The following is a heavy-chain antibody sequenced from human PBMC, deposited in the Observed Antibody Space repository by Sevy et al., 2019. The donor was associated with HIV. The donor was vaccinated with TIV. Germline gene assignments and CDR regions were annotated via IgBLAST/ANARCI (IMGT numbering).Heavy chain of an antibody. J-gene: IGHJ4*02. D-gene: IGHD2-21*02. CDR1: GFTFSSYG. CDR3: AKLTPGGCGGDCRPFDY. Sequence: GGSLRLSCAASGFTFSSYGMHWVRQAPGKGLEWVAVISYDGSNKYYADSVKGRFTISRDNSKNTLYLQMNSLRAEDTAVYYCAKLTPGGCGGDCRPFDYWGQGTLVTVSS. V-gene: IGHV3-30*18. CDR2: ISYDGSNK.